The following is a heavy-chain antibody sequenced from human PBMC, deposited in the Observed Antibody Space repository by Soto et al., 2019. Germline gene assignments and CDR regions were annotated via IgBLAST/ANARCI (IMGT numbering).Heavy chain of an antibody. CDR2: FDPEDGET. Sequence: ASVKVSCKVSGYTLTELSMHWVRQAPGNGLEWMGGFDPEDGETIYAQKFQGRVTMTEDTSTDTAYMELSSLRSEDTAVYYCATRTANCTNGVCYKNYYYYYGIDVWGQGTTVTSP. D-gene: IGHD2-8*01. CDR3: ATRTANCTNGVCYKNYYYYYGIDV. J-gene: IGHJ6*02. CDR1: GYTLTELS. V-gene: IGHV1-24*01.